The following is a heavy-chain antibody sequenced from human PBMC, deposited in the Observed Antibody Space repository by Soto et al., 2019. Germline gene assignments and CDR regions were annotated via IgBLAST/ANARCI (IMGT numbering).Heavy chain of an antibody. CDR2: ISSSSSYI. J-gene: IGHJ3*02. CDR1: GFTFSSYG. D-gene: IGHD3-22*01. CDR3: ARDLGYYDSSGRRSAFDI. Sequence: PGGSLRLSCAASGFTFSSYGMNWVRQAPGKGLEWVSSISSSSSYIYYADSVKGRFTISRDNAKNSLYLQMNSLRAEDTAVYYCARDLGYYDSSGRRSAFDIWGQGTMLTVSS. V-gene: IGHV3-21*01.